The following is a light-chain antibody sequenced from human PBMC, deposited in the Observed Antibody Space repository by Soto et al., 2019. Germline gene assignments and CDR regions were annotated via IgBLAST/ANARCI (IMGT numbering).Light chain of an antibody. CDR2: DAS. CDR3: QQYKNWPLT. V-gene: IGKV3-15*01. Sequence: EIVMTQSPATLSVSPGERATLSCMASQSVSSSLAWYQQKPGQAPRLLVYDASTRATGIPARFSGSGSGTEFTLTVTSLQSEDFAVYYCQQYKNWPLTFGGGTKVEIK. J-gene: IGKJ4*01. CDR1: QSVSSS.